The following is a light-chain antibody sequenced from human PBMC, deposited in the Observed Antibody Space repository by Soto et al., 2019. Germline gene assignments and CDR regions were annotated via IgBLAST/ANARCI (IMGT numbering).Light chain of an antibody. CDR1: SSNIGSNT. Sequence: QSVLIQPPSASGTPGQRVTISCSGSSSNIGSNTVSWYQQLPGTAPRLLLYSNNQRPSGVPDRFSGSKSGASASLAISGLQSEDEADYYCCSYAGSSTFWVFGGGTKLTVL. J-gene: IGLJ3*02. V-gene: IGLV1-44*01. CDR3: CSYAGSSTFWV. CDR2: SNN.